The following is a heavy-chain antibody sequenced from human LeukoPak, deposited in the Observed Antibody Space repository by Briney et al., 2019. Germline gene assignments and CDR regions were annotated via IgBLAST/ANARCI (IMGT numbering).Heavy chain of an antibody. CDR1: GDSVSGNRAT. V-gene: IGHV6-1*01. Sequence: SQTLSLTCAISGDSVSGNRATWNWLRQSPSRGLEWLGRIYYRSKWYSDYAVSVKGRITINPDTSKNQFSLLLNSVTPEDTAVYFCGRAEHDWGSDYWGQGTLVTVSS. D-gene: IGHD3-9*01. CDR3: GRAEHDWGSDY. CDR2: IYYRSKWYS. J-gene: IGHJ4*02.